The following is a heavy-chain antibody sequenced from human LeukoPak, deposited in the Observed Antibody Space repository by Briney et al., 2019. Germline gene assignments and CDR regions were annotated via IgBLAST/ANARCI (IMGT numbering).Heavy chain of an antibody. Sequence: GGSLCLSCALSGFTFCRYSIHWVRQAPGKGLEWVAVISYDGSNKYYVDSVKGRLTIYKDNSKNTLYLQMNSLRAEDTAVYYCPKDGDIFTCYQYYRGQGTLVTVSS. CDR2: ISYDGSNK. D-gene: IGHD3-9*01. CDR3: PKDGDIFTCYQYY. J-gene: IGHJ4*02. V-gene: IGHV3-30*18. CDR1: GFTFCRYS.